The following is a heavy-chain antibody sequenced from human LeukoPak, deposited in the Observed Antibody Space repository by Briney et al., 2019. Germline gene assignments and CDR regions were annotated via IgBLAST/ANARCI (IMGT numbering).Heavy chain of an antibody. CDR2: ISYDGSNK. D-gene: IGHD3-16*01. Sequence: GSLRLSCAASGFTFSSYGMQLVRQAPGKGLGWGAGISYDGSNKYYADSVKGRFTISRDNSKNTLYLQMNSMRAEDTAVYYCAKSTHPWGRTGYYFDYWGQGTLVTVSS. J-gene: IGHJ4*02. CDR3: AKSTHPWGRTGYYFDY. V-gene: IGHV3-30*18. CDR1: GFTFSSYG.